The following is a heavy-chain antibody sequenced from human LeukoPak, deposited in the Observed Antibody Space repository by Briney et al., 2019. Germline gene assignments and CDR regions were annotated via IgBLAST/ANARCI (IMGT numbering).Heavy chain of an antibody. CDR2: ISYHGRDT. D-gene: IGHD5-18*01. V-gene: IGHV3-30*04. CDR1: GVTFSSFA. CDR3: AGMGTAMAPGP. Sequence: PGGSLRLSCAASGVTFSSFAMHWVRQAPGKGLEWVAVISYHGRDTYYADSVKGRFTISRDNSKNTLYLQLNSLGAEDTAVYYCAGMGTAMAPGPWGQGTLVTVSS. J-gene: IGHJ5*02.